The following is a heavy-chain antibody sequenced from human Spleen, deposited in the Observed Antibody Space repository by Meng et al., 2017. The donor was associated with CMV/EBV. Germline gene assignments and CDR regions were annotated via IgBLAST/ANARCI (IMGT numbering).Heavy chain of an antibody. CDR2: IYYSGST. CDR1: GGSISSSSYY. Sequence: CTVSGGSISSSSYYWGWIRQPPGKGLEWIGSIYYSGSTHYNPSLKSRVTISVDTSKNQFSLKLSSVTAADTAVYYCARHFQGDFDYWGQGTLVTVSS. J-gene: IGHJ4*02. CDR3: ARHFQGDFDY. V-gene: IGHV4-39*01. D-gene: IGHD3-10*01.